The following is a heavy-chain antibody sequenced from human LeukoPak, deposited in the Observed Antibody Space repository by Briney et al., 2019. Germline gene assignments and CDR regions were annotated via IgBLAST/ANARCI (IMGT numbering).Heavy chain of an antibody. J-gene: IGHJ4*02. CDR3: ARGGILRELLRARPPLAYFDY. CDR1: GGSIYSSTYY. Sequence: SETLSLTCTVSGGSIYSSTYYWAWIRQPPGKGLEWIGNIYYTGSTYYSPSLESRVAMSVDTSKNQFSLKLSSVTAADTAVYYCARGGILRELLRARPPLAYFDYWGQGTLVTVSS. V-gene: IGHV4-39*07. CDR2: IYYTGST. D-gene: IGHD1-26*01.